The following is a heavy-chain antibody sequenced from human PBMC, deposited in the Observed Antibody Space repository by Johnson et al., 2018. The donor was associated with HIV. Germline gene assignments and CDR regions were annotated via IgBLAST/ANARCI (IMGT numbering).Heavy chain of an antibody. V-gene: IGHV3-66*01. J-gene: IGHJ3*02. CDR2: IFSVGNP. CDR3: ARDGDNPRI. Sequence: EKLVESGGGLVQPGGSLRLSCAASGITVSSNYMSWVRQAPGKGLEWVSLIFSVGNPYYAASVKGRFTISRDNSNNLVYLQMNSLRAEDTAVYYCARDGDNPRIWGQGTMVTVSS. CDR1: GITVSSNY. D-gene: IGHD7-27*01.